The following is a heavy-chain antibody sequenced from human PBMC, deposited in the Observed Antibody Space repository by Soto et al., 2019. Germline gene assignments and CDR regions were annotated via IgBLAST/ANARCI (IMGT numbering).Heavy chain of an antibody. CDR3: ALPSCGGDCYSPFDY. D-gene: IGHD2-21*02. V-gene: IGHV3-23*01. CDR1: GFGLSTYA. Sequence: ELRLLESGGGFVQPGGSLRLSCTASGFGLSTYAISWVRQAPGKGLEWVSVINANSGNTDYADSVKGRFTISRDKSENTVFLQMNRLRAEDTAVYYCALPSCGGDCYSPFDYWGQGTLVTVSS. CDR2: INANSGNT. J-gene: IGHJ4*02.